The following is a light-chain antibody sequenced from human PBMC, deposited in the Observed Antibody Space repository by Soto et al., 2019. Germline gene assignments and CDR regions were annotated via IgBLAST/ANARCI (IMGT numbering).Light chain of an antibody. Sequence: IVLTQSPDTLSLSPGERATLSCRASQSVRDTYLAWYQQKPGQAPSLLIYGASNRATGVPDRFSGSGSGTDFALTISRLEPEDFALYYCQYCVISAGTFGQGTKVEIK. V-gene: IGKV3-20*01. CDR1: QSVRDTY. CDR3: QYCVISAGT. CDR2: GAS. J-gene: IGKJ1*01.